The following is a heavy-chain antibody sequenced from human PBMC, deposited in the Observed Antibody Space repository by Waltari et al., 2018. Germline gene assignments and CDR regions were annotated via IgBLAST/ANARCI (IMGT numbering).Heavy chain of an antibody. J-gene: IGHJ6*02. CDR3: AKTLSAPSVGGLDV. V-gene: IGHV3-23*04. CDR1: GFTFGRSA. Sequence: EVQLVESGGGLVQPGGSLRLSCEASGFTFGRSARTWVRQVPGKGREWLSAMGGGGGSTYYADSVQVLFIISRAPSKNTLFLQRNSLRVEDTAVYFCAKTLSAPSVGGLDVWGQGTPVTVSS. CDR2: MGGGGGST. D-gene: IGHD1-26*01.